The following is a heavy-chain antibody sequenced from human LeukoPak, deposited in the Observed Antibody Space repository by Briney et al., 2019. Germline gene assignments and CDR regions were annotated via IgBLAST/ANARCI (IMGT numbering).Heavy chain of an antibody. CDR2: INPNSGGT. Sequence: GASVKVSCKASGYTFTSYYMHWVRQAPGQGLEWMGWINPNSGGTNYAQKFQGWVTMTRDTSISTAYMELSRLRSDDTAVYYCARGAHYYDSSGYHGFDPWGQGTLVTVSS. CDR3: ARGAHYYDSSGYHGFDP. D-gene: IGHD3-22*01. CDR1: GYTFTSYY. J-gene: IGHJ5*02. V-gene: IGHV1-2*04.